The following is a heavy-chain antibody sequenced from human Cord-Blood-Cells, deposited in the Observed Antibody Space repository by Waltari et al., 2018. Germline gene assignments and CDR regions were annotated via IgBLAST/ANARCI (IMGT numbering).Heavy chain of an antibody. CDR2: IYHSGST. V-gene: IGHV4-30-2*01. CDR3: ARGRFLEWLLFDY. Sequence: QLQLQESGSGLVTPSQTLSLTCPVSGGAISSDCYSLRWIRKPPVKGLEWIGYIYHSGSTYYNPYLKSRVTISVDRSKNQFSLKLSSVTAADTAVYYCARGRFLEWLLFDYWGQGTLVTVSS. D-gene: IGHD3-3*01. CDR1: GGAISSDCYS. J-gene: IGHJ4*02.